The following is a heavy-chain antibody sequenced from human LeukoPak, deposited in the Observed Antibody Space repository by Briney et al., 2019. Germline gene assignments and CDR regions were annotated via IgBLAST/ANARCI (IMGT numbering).Heavy chain of an antibody. CDR1: GGSISSSSYY. Sequence: PSETLSLTCTVSGGSISSSSYYWGWIRQPPGKGLEWIGSTYYRGTTYYNPSLKSRVTISVDTSKNQFSLKLSSVTAADTAVYYCARSTYCSGGSCSHNWFDPWGQGTLVTVSS. CDR3: ARSTYCSGGSCSHNWFDP. D-gene: IGHD2-15*01. V-gene: IGHV4-39*07. CDR2: TYYRGTT. J-gene: IGHJ5*02.